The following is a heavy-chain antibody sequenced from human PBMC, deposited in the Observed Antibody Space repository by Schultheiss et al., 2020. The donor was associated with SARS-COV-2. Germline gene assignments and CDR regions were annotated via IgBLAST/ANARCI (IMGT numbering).Heavy chain of an antibody. V-gene: IGHV4-59*01. CDR1: GGSFSGYY. Sequence: GSLRLSCAVYGGSFSGYYWSWIRQPPGKGLEWIGYIYYSGSTNYNPSLKSRVTISVDTSKNQFSLKLSSVTAADTAVYYCVGGSYYWGQGTLVTVSS. J-gene: IGHJ4*02. CDR2: IYYSGST. CDR3: VGGSYY. D-gene: IGHD1-26*01.